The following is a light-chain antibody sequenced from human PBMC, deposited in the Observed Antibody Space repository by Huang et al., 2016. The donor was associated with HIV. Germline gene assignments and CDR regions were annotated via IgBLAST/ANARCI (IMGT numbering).Light chain of an antibody. CDR3: QQRSNWPPWT. V-gene: IGKV3-11*01. J-gene: IGKJ1*01. CDR1: QSVSSY. Sequence: EIVLTQSPATLSLSPGERATLSCRASQSVSSYLAWYQQKPGQAPRLLISDTSNRATGIPARFRGSGSGTDFTLTISSLEPEDCAVYYCQQRSNWPPWTFGQGTKVEIK. CDR2: DTS.